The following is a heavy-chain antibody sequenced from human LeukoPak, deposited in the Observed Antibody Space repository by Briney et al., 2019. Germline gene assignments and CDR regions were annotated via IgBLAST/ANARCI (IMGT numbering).Heavy chain of an antibody. CDR2: INPSGGST. V-gene: IGHV1-46*01. Sequence: ASVKVSCKASGYTFTSYYMHWVRQAPGQGLEWIGIINPSGGSTSYAQKFQGRVTMTRDTSTSTVYMELSGLRSDDTAVYYCTIEVVFSGSHSDSTSSSVGDGDFWGQGTLVIVSS. CDR1: GYTFTSYY. J-gene: IGHJ4*02. D-gene: IGHD3-10*01. CDR3: TIEVVFSGSHSDSTSSSVGDGDF.